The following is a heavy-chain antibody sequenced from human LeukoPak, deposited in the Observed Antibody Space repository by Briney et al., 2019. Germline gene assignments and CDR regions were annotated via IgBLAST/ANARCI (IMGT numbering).Heavy chain of an antibody. CDR2: IYYTGNT. V-gene: IGHV4-39*01. CDR3: VRHLLDSSGWRHYFDY. CDR1: GGSISSSSYS. Sequence: SETLSLTCTVSGGSISSSSYSWGWIRQPPGKGLGWIGTIYYTGNTYYSPSLKNRVTISVDTSKNQLFLQLSSVTATDTAVYYCVRHLLDSSGWRHYFDYWGQGALVTVSS. J-gene: IGHJ4*02. D-gene: IGHD6-19*01.